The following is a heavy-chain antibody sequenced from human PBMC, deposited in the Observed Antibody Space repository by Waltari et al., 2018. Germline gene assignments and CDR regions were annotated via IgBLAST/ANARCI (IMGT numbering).Heavy chain of an antibody. Sequence: QLQLQESGPGLVKPSETLSLTCTVSGGSISSSSYYWGWIRQPPGKGLEWIGSSYYWGSTYCNPSLRGRVTISVDTSKNQFSLKLSSVTAADTAVYYCARYDFWSGCDWGQGTLVTVSS. V-gene: IGHV4-39*01. CDR1: GGSISSSSYY. CDR3: ARYDFWSGCD. D-gene: IGHD3-3*01. J-gene: IGHJ4*02. CDR2: SYYWGST.